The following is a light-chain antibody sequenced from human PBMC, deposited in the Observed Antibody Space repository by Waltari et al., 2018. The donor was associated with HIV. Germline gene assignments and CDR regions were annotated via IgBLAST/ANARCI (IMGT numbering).Light chain of an antibody. J-gene: IGLJ3*02. Sequence: QSVLTQPHSASGTPGQRVTIPCSGTSSNIGSNPVNWYQQLPGTAPKLLMYSNNQRPSGVPDRFSGSKSGTSASLVISGLQSEDEGDYYCAAWDDSLKGVFGGGTKLTVL. CDR1: SSNIGSNP. V-gene: IGLV1-44*01. CDR3: AAWDDSLKGV. CDR2: SNN.